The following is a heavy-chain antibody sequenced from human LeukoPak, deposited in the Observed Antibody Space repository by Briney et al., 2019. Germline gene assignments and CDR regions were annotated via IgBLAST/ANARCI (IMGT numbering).Heavy chain of an antibody. Sequence: GGSLRLSCAASGFTFSSYSMNWVRQAPGKGLVWVSSISSSSSYIYYADSVKGRFTISRDNAKNSLYLQMNSLRAEDTAVYYCARKRDFWSGYGFDYWGQGTLVTVSS. D-gene: IGHD3-3*01. CDR2: ISSSSSYI. J-gene: IGHJ4*02. CDR1: GFTFSSYS. CDR3: ARKRDFWSGYGFDY. V-gene: IGHV3-21*01.